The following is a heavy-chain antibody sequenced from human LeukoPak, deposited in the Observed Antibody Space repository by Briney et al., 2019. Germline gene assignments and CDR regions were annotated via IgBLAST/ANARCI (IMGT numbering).Heavy chain of an antibody. CDR1: DGSISDYY. J-gene: IGHJ4*02. V-gene: IGHV4-59*01. CDR3: ARGGDGYNYFDS. D-gene: IGHD5-24*01. Sequence: PSETLSLTCTVSDGSISDYYWSWIRQPPGKGLEWIAYIHYSGTTNYNPSLQSRVTISVDTSKNHFSLKLSSVTAADAAVYYCARGGDGYNYFDSWGQGTLVTVSS. CDR2: IHYSGTT.